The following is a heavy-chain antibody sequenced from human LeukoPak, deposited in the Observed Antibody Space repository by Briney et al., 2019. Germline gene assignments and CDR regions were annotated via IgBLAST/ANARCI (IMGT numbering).Heavy chain of an antibody. Sequence: GGSLRLSCAASGFTFTCCWMSWVRQAPGKGLEWVASIKQDGREKFYADSVKGRFTISRDNAKNSLYLQMNSLRAEDTAVYYCARVPGVTHYFDYWGQGILVTVSS. V-gene: IGHV3-7*01. CDR3: ARVPGVTHYFDY. CDR2: IKQDGREK. CDR1: GFTFTCCW. J-gene: IGHJ4*02. D-gene: IGHD4-23*01.